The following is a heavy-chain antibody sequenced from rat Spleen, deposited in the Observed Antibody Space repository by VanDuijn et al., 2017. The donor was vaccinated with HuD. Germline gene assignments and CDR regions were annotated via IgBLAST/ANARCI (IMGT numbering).Heavy chain of an antibody. CDR2: ISAGGGAT. D-gene: IGHD1-6*01. V-gene: IGHV5-27*01. CDR3: ARPGYGYPFAY. J-gene: IGHJ3*01. CDR1: GFTFSNYY. Sequence: EVQLVESGGGLVQPGRSLNLSCAASGFTFSNYYMAWVRQAPTKGLEWVAYISAGGGATYYRDSVKGRFTISRDNAKSTLYLQMDSLRSEDTATYYCARPGYGYPFAYWGQGTLVTVSS.